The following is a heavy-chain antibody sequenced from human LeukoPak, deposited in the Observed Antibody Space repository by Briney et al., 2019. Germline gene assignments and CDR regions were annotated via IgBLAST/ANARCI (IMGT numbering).Heavy chain of an antibody. V-gene: IGHV4-61*02. CDR3: ARSLDYLYGMDV. CDR1: GGSISSGSYY. J-gene: IGHJ6*02. D-gene: IGHD3/OR15-3a*01. Sequence: SQTLSLTCTVSGGSISSGSYYWSWIRQPAGKGLEWIGRIYTSGSTNYNPSLKSRVTISVDTSKNQFSLKLSPVTAADTAVYYCARSLDYLYGMDVWGQGTTVTVSS. CDR2: IYTSGST.